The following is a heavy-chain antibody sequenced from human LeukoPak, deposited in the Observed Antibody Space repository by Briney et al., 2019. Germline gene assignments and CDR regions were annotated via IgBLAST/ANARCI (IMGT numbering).Heavy chain of an antibody. CDR2: IYYSGST. D-gene: IGHD6-13*01. CDR1: GGSISSGGYY. Sequence: SQTLSLTCTVSGGSISSGGYYWSWIRQHPGKGLEWIGYIYYSGSTYYNPSLKSRVTKSVDTSKNQFSLKLRSVTGADTAVYYWASLTGQGIAAADWGQGTLVTVSS. J-gene: IGHJ4*02. V-gene: IGHV4-31*03. CDR3: ASLTGQGIAAAD.